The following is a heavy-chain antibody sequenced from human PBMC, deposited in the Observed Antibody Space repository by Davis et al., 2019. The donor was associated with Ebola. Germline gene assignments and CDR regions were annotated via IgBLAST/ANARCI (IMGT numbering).Heavy chain of an antibody. V-gene: IGHV3-74*03. CDR2: INSEGSST. CDR1: GFTFSRNW. D-gene: IGHD3-10*01. Sequence: GESLKISCAASGFTFSRNWMHWVRQAPGKGLVWVSRINSEGSSTTYADSVKGRFTISRDNAKNTLYLQMNSLRAEDTAVYYCARDRSGGGHGSGYGMDVWGQGTTVTVSS. J-gene: IGHJ6*02. CDR3: ARDRSGGGHGSGYGMDV.